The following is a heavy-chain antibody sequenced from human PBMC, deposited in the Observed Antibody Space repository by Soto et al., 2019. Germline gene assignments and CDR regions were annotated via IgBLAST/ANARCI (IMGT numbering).Heavy chain of an antibody. Sequence: SLPCVGFGLTFSNNIFNWVRQAPGKGLEWVSSISSRSDSYYADSVKGRFTISRDNAKNSVSLQMNSLRAEDTAVYYCAREVSNYVALDIWGQGTMVTVSS. V-gene: IGHV3-21*01. J-gene: IGHJ3*02. D-gene: IGHD1-26*01. CDR3: AREVSNYVALDI. CDR1: GLTFSNNI. CDR2: ISSRSDS.